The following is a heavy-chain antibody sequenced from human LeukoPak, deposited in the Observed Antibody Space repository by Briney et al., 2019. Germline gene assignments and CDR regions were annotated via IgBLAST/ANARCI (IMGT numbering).Heavy chain of an antibody. CDR2: ISSSSSYI. Sequence: GGSLRLSCAASGFTFSSYSMNWVRQAPGKGLEWVSSISSSSSYIYYADSVKGRFTISRDNAKNSLYLQMNSLRAEDTAVYYCAGYSSSWSLNYYYMDVWGKGTTVTVSS. CDR3: AGYSSSWSLNYYYMDV. CDR1: GFTFSSYS. J-gene: IGHJ6*03. V-gene: IGHV3-21*01. D-gene: IGHD6-13*01.